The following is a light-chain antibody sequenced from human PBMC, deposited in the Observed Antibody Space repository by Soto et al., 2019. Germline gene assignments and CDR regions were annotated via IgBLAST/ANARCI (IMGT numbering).Light chain of an antibody. V-gene: IGLV2-8*01. CDR2: EVS. CDR3: NSYAGSTV. CDR1: NSDVGGYNY. J-gene: IGLJ2*01. Sequence: QSALTQPPSASGSPGQSVTISCTGTNSDVGGYNYVSWYHQHPGKAPKLMIYEVSKRPSGVPDRFSGSKSGNTASLTVSGLQAEDEADYYCNSYAGSTVFGGGTKVTVL.